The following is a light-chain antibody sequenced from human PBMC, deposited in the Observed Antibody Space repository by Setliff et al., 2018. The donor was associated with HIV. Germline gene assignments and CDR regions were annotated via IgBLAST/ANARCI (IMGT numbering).Light chain of an antibody. Sequence: QAVVTQEASLTVSPGETVTLTCGSDGEYVTSGHFPSWFQQKPGQAPRTLISDTSFKQPWTPARFSGSLLGGKATLTLLDVQPEDEADYYCLVFYGSSWRVFGTGTKVTVL. V-gene: IGLV7-46*02. CDR1: GEYVTSGHF. CDR3: LVFYGSSWRV. J-gene: IGLJ1*01. CDR2: DTS.